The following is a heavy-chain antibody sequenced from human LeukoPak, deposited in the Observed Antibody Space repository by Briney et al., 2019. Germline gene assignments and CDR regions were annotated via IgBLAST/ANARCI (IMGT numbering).Heavy chain of an antibody. V-gene: IGHV1-2*02. J-gene: IGHJ4*02. D-gene: IGHD2-21*02. CDR1: GHTFTGYY. CDR3: ARDRVGYCGGDCYSAPDY. CDR2: INPNSGGT. Sequence: ASVKVSCTASGHTFTGYYMHWVRQAPGQGLEWMGWINPNSGGTNYAQKFQGRVTMTRDTSISTAYMELSRLRSDDTAVYYCARDRVGYCGGDCYSAPDYWGQGTLVTVSS.